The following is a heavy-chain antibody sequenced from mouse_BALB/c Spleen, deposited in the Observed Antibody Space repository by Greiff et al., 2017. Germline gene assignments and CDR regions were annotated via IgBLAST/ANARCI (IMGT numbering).Heavy chain of an antibody. J-gene: IGHJ4*01. CDR3: ARRGGNYGYYAMDY. Sequence: EVQLVESGGGLVQPGGSRKLSCAASGFTFSSFGMHWVRQAPEKGLEWVAYISSGSSTIYYADTVKGRFTISRDNPKNTLFLQMTSLRSEDTAMYYCARRGGNYGYYAMDYWGQGTSVTVSS. D-gene: IGHD2-1*01. V-gene: IGHV5-17*02. CDR2: ISSGSSTI. CDR1: GFTFSSFG.